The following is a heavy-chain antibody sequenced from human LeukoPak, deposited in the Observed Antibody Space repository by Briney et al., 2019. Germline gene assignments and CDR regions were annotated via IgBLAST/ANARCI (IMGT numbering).Heavy chain of an antibody. CDR3: ASGYCGGACQLGGIDM. Sequence: SETLSLTCTVSGGSISSYYWSWLRQPPGKGLEYIGYTHYSGATNYNPSLKSRVTISLDTSGNQFSLKLSSVTAADTAVYYCASGYCGGACQLGGIDMWGQGTMVTVSS. D-gene: IGHD2-21*02. CDR2: THYSGAT. CDR1: GGSISSYY. V-gene: IGHV4-59*01. J-gene: IGHJ3*02.